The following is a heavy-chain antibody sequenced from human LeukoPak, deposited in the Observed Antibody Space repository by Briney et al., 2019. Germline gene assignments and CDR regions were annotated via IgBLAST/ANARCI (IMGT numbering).Heavy chain of an antibody. D-gene: IGHD4-23*01. CDR3: VRDRERGGNGPIRH. CDR2: ITWDDGST. Sequence: GGSLRLSCAASGFTLHDYNMHWVRQAPGKGLEWVSHITWDDGSTYYADSVKGRFTVSRDDSKNSLYLQMNSLRNEDTALYYCVRDRERGGNGPIRHWGQGTLVTVSS. J-gene: IGHJ1*01. V-gene: IGHV3-43*01. CDR1: GFTLHDYN.